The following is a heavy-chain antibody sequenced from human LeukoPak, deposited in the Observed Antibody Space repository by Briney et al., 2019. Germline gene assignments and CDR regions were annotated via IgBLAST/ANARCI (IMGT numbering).Heavy chain of an antibody. V-gene: IGHV1-8*03. Sequence: ASVKVSCKASGYTFTSYDINWVRQATGQGLEWMGWMNPNSGNTGYAQKFQGRVTITRNTSISTAYMGLSSLRSEDTAVYYCARAYFRSPFGVVTNNWFDPWGQGTLGTVSS. CDR1: GYTFTSYD. D-gene: IGHD3-3*01. CDR3: ARAYFRSPFGVVTNNWFDP. CDR2: MNPNSGNT. J-gene: IGHJ5*02.